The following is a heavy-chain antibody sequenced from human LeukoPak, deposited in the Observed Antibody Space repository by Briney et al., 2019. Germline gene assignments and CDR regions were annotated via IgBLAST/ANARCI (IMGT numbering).Heavy chain of an antibody. J-gene: IGHJ3*02. CDR1: GFTFNNYA. V-gene: IGHV3-23*01. D-gene: IGHD2-15*01. Sequence: TGGSLSLSCAASGFTFNNYAMNCVRQAPGKGREWVSSISGRGSTTSYADSVKGRFTISRDNSKNTLSFQMNSLKLDDTAVYYCAKGYSSSYLRNAFDIWGQGTMVTVSS. CDR2: ISGRGSTT. CDR3: AKGYSSSYLRNAFDI.